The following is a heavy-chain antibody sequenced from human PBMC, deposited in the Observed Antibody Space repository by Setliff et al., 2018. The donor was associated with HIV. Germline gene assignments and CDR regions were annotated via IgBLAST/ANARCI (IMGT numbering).Heavy chain of an antibody. CDR1: GYTFTSYG. CDR3: ARGDYYGSGNYPPPYYFDY. D-gene: IGHD3-10*01. Sequence: SVKVSCKASGYTFTSYGISWVRQAPGQGLEWMGGIIPIFGTPNYAQRFQGRVTITMDESTSTAYMDLSSLRSEDTAVYYCARGDYYGSGNYPPPYYFDYWGQGTLVTVSS. CDR2: IIPIFGTP. J-gene: IGHJ4*02. V-gene: IGHV1-69*05.